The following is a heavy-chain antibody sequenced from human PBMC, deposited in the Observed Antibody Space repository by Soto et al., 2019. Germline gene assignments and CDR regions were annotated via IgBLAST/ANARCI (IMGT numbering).Heavy chain of an antibody. CDR1: GYTFTSYG. J-gene: IGHJ6*02. CDR2: ISAYNGNT. V-gene: IGHV1-18*04. Sequence: ASVKVSCKASGYTFTSYGISWVRQAPGQVLVWMGWISAYNGNTNYAQKLQGRVTMTTDTSTSTAYMELRSLRSDDTAVYYCARVKQQLAYYYYYYGMDVWGQGTTVTVSS. D-gene: IGHD6-13*01. CDR3: ARVKQQLAYYYYYYGMDV.